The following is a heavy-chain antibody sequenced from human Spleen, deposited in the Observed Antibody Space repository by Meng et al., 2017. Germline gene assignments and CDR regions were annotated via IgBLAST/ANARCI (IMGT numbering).Heavy chain of an antibody. CDR2: IYWDNDK. CDR1: GFSLSTSGVG. V-gene: IGHV2-5*02. Sequence: ISGEGFDPTTVNHTHTLTLTCTFSGFSLSTSGVGVGWIRQPPGKALEWLSLIYWDNDKRYRPSLKSRLTITKDTYKNQVVLTMTNMDPVDTATYYCAHRGSSWAFDYWGQGTLVTVSS. J-gene: IGHJ4*02. D-gene: IGHD6-13*01. CDR3: AHRGSSWAFDY.